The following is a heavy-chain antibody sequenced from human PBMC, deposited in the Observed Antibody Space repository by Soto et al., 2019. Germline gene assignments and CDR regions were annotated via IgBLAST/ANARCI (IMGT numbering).Heavy chain of an antibody. CDR3: ARRYSSSFDF. D-gene: IGHD6-13*01. CDR2: IYYSGST. J-gene: IGHJ4*02. CDR1: GGSISSGGYY. V-gene: IGHV4-31*03. Sequence: SETLSLTCTVSGGSISSGGYYWSWIRQHPGKGLEWIGYIYYSGSTYYNPSLKSRVTISVDTSKNQFSLKLSSVTAADTAVYYCARRYSSSFDFWGQGTLVTVSS.